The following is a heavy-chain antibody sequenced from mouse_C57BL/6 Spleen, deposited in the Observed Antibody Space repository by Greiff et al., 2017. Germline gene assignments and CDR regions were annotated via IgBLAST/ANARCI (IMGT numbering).Heavy chain of an antibody. Sequence: QVQLQQPGAELVRPGSSVKLSCKASGYTFTSYWMDWVKQRPGQGLAWIGNIYPSDSETHYNQKFKDKATLTVDKSSSTAYMQLSSLTSEDSAVYYYARPYGNYPYYFDYWCQGTTRTVSS. V-gene: IGHV1-61*01. CDR2: IYPSDSET. J-gene: IGHJ2*01. CDR3: ARPYGNYPYYFDY. CDR1: GYTFTSYW. D-gene: IGHD2-1*01.